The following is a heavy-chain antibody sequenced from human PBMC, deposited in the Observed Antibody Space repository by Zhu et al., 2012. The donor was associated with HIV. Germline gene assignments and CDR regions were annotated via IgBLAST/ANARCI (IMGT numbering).Heavy chain of an antibody. Sequence: QVQLQESGPGLVKPSETLSLTCTVSGGTISSSNYFWAWIRQTPGKGLEWIGSIYYSGSTYYNPSLKSRLTISVDTSKNQFSLKLSSVTAADTALYYCASTRTSGWYSYAFHVWGQGTMVTVSS. CDR3: ASTRTSGWYSYAFHV. J-gene: IGHJ3*01. CDR2: IYYSGST. D-gene: IGHD6-19*01. V-gene: IGHV4-39*01. CDR1: GGTISSSNYF.